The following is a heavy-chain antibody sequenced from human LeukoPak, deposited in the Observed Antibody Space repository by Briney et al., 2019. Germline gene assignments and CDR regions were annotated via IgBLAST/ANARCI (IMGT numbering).Heavy chain of an antibody. CDR2: ISYDGSNK. CDR1: GFTFSSYG. D-gene: IGHD5-18*01. J-gene: IGHJ4*02. Sequence: GGSLRLSCAASGFTFSSYGMHWVRQAPGKGLEWVAVISYDGSNKYYADSVKGRFTISRDNSKNTLYLQMNSLRAEDTAVYYCAKDSSGGYSYGQYFDYWGQGTLVTVPS. CDR3: AKDSSGGYSYGQYFDY. V-gene: IGHV3-30*18.